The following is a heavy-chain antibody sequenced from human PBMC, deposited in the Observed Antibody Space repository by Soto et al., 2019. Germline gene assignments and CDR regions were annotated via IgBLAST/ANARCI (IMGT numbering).Heavy chain of an antibody. CDR2: INPNSGGT. CDR1: GYTFTGYY. J-gene: IGHJ5*02. Sequence: GASVKVSCKASGYTFTGYYMHWVRQAPGQGLEWMGWINPNSGGTNYAQKFQGWVTMTRDTSISTAYMELSRLRSDDTAVYYCAITYSGELGGFDPWGQGTLVTAPQ. D-gene: IGHD1-26*01. CDR3: AITYSGELGGFDP. V-gene: IGHV1-2*04.